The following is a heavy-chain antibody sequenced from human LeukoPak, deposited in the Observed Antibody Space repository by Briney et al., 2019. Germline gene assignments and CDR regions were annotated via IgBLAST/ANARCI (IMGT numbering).Heavy chain of an antibody. Sequence: GASVKVSCKVSGYTLTELSMHWVRQAPGKGLEWMGGFDPEDGETIYAQKFQGRVTMTEDTSTDTAYMELSSLRSEDTAVYYCATGYYDSSGYRNWFDPWGQGTLVTVSS. D-gene: IGHD3-22*01. CDR3: ATGYYDSSGYRNWFDP. CDR1: GYTLTELS. CDR2: FDPEDGET. V-gene: IGHV1-24*01. J-gene: IGHJ5*02.